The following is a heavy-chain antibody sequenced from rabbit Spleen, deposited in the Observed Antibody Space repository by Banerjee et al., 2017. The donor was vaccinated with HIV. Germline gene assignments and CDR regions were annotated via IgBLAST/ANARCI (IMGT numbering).Heavy chain of an antibody. J-gene: IGHJ6*01. Sequence: QEQLVETGGDLVQPGASLTLTCTASGVSFSSSYYMCWVRQAPGKGLEWIACIYTGSSGSTYYASWAKGRFTCSKTSSTTVTLQMTSLTAADTATYFCARDAGSSFSTYGMDLWGQGTLVTVS. CDR3: ARDAGSSFSTYGMDL. V-gene: IGHV1S45*01. CDR1: GVSFSSSYY. D-gene: IGHD8-1*01. CDR2: IYTGSSGST.